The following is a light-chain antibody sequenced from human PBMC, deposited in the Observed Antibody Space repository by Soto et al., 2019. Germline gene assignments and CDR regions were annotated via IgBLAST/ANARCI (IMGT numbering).Light chain of an antibody. CDR2: DAS. J-gene: IGKJ4*01. V-gene: IGKV3-11*01. Sequence: EIVLTQSPATLSLSPGERATLSCRASRSVSSYLAWYQQKPGQAPRLLIYDASNRATGVPARFSGSGSLTDFTLAISSLAPQDFAVYYCQQRSDWLTFGGGTKLDIK. CDR1: RSVSSY. CDR3: QQRSDWLT.